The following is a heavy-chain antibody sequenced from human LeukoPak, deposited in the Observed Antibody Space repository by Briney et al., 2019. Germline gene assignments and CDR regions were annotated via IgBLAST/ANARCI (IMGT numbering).Heavy chain of an antibody. V-gene: IGHV3-9*01. CDR2: ISWNSGSI. CDR3: ARDIVFGSGSCLD. D-gene: IGHD3-10*01. Sequence: SLRLSCAASGFTFDDYAMHWVRQAPGKGLEWVSGISWNSGSIGYADSAKGRFTISRDNAKNSLHLQMNSLRAEDTAVYYCARDIVFGSGSCLDWGQGALVTVSS. J-gene: IGHJ4*02. CDR1: GFTFDDYA.